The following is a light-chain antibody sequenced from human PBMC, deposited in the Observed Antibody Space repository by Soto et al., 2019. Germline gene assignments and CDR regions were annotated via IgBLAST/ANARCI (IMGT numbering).Light chain of an antibody. Sequence: QSVLTQPASVSGSPGQSITISCTGTSSDVGGYNYVSWYQQHPAKAPKLIIYDVTKRPSRVPDRFSGSKSGNTASLTISGLQADDEADYYCCSYAGTYTFHVIFGGGTKLTVL. V-gene: IGLV2-11*01. CDR3: CSYAGTYTFHVI. J-gene: IGLJ2*01. CDR1: SSDVGGYNY. CDR2: DVT.